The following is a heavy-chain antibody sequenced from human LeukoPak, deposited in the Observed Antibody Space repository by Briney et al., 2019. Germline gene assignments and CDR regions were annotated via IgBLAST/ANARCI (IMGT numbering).Heavy chain of an antibody. CDR1: GGSFSGYY. Sequence: PSETLSLTCAVYGGSFSGYYWSWIRQPPGKGLEWIGEINHSGSTNYNPSLKSRVTISVDTSKNQFSLKLSSVTAAHTAVYYCARVRITGVKDFDYWGQGTLVTVSS. CDR2: INHSGST. V-gene: IGHV4-34*01. D-gene: IGHD7-27*01. J-gene: IGHJ4*02. CDR3: ARVRITGVKDFDY.